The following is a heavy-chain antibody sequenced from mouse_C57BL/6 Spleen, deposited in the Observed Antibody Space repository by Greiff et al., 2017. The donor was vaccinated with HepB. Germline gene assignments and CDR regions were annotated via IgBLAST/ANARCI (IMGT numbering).Heavy chain of an antibody. V-gene: IGHV1-72*01. Sequence: QVHVKQSGAELVKPGASVKLSCKASGYTFTSYWMHWVKQRPGRGLEWIGRIDPNSGGTKYNEKFKSKATLTVDKPSSTAYMQLSSLTSEDSAVYYCAREGIYYDYDWFAYWGQGTLVTVSA. CDR2: IDPNSGGT. D-gene: IGHD2-4*01. J-gene: IGHJ3*01. CDR3: AREGIYYDYDWFAY. CDR1: GYTFTSYW.